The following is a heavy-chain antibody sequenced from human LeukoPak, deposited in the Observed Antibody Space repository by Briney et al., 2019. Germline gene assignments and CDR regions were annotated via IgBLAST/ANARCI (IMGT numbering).Heavy chain of an antibody. CDR1: GCTFSSYA. D-gene: IGHD6-13*01. CDR3: ATPGPAATISYYDYYMDV. V-gene: IGHV1-69*05. Sequence: SVKVSCKASGCTFSSYAISWVRQAPGQGLEWMGGIIPIFGTANYAQKFQGRVTITTDESTSTAYMELSSLRSEDTAVYYCATPGPAATISYYDYYMDVWGKGTTVTVSS. CDR2: IIPIFGTA. J-gene: IGHJ6*03.